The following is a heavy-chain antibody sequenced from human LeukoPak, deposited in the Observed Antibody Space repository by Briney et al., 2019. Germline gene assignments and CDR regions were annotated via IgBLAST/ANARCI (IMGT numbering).Heavy chain of an antibody. J-gene: IGHJ4*02. CDR3: AKDANYLRSSGYLIPIDF. D-gene: IGHD3-22*01. CDR1: GFTFSNYW. Sequence: PGGSLRLSCAASGFTFSNYWMSWVRQAPGKGLEWVAAISGNGLGTYYADSVKGRFNISRDNSRNTLYLQMNSLRIEDTAFYYCAKDANYLRSSGYLIPIDFWGQGTLVTVSS. V-gene: IGHV3-23*01. CDR2: ISGNGLGT.